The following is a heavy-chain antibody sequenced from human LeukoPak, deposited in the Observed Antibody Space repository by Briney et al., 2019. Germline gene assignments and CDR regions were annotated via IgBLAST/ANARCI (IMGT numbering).Heavy chain of an antibody. Sequence: ASVKVSCKASSYTFTDYFLHWLRQAPGQGLEWMGWINPKTGATNYAQSFQGRVTMTRDTSTSTGNMEVNSLRSDDTAVYYCARAYEYGWFDPWGQGTLVTVSS. CDR1: SYTFTDYF. CDR2: INPKTGAT. CDR3: ARAYEYGWFDP. D-gene: IGHD3-16*01. J-gene: IGHJ5*02. V-gene: IGHV1-2*02.